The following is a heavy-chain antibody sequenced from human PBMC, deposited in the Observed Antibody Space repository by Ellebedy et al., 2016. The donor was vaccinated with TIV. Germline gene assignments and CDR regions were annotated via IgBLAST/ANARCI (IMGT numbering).Heavy chain of an antibody. CDR3: ARDLVQWLRTLPGY. J-gene: IGHJ4*02. Sequence: ASVKVSXXASGYTFTSYGISWVRQAPGQGLEWMGWISAYNGNTNYAQKLQGRVTMTTDTSTSTAYMELRSLRSDDTAVYYCARDLVQWLRTLPGYWGQGTLVTVSS. CDR2: ISAYNGNT. D-gene: IGHD5-12*01. CDR1: GYTFTSYG. V-gene: IGHV1-18*01.